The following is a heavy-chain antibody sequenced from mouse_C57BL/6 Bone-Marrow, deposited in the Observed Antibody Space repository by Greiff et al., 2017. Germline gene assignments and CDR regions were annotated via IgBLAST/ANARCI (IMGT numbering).Heavy chain of an antibody. Sequence: VQLQQSGAELVRPGSSVKLSCKASGYTFTSYWMHWVKQRPIQGLEWIGNIDPSDSETHYNQKFKDKATLTVDKSSSTAYMQLSSLTSEDSAVYYCAKIYYGSSYENYWGQGTTLTVSS. J-gene: IGHJ2*01. CDR2: IDPSDSET. CDR1: GYTFTSYW. CDR3: AKIYYGSSYENY. V-gene: IGHV1-52*01. D-gene: IGHD1-1*01.